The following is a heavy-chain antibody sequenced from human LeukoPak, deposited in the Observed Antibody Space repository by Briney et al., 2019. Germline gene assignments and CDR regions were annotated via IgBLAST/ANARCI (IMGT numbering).Heavy chain of an antibody. CDR1: GFTFSSYG. CDR2: IWYDGSNK. J-gene: IGHJ4*02. Sequence: GGSLRLSCAASGFTFSSYGMHWVRQAPGKGLEWVAVIWYDGSNKYYADSVKGRFTISRDNSKNTLYLQMNSLRAEDTAVYYCARGGGDYGAFDHWGQGTLVTVSS. V-gene: IGHV3-33*01. CDR3: ARGGGDYGAFDH. D-gene: IGHD4-17*01.